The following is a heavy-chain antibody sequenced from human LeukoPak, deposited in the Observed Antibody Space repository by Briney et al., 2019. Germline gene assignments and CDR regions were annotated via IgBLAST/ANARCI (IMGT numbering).Heavy chain of an antibody. CDR3: ARSASGSYSTPPYYYYGMDV. Sequence: PSETLSLTCTVSGVSISSYYWSWIRQPPGKGLEWIGFIYYSGSSNYNPSLKTRVTISAVTSKNQFSLKLSSVTAADTAVYYCARSASGSYSTPPYYYYGMDVWGKGTTVTVSS. CDR2: IYYSGSS. J-gene: IGHJ6*04. CDR1: GVSISSYY. V-gene: IGHV4-59*01. D-gene: IGHD3-10*01.